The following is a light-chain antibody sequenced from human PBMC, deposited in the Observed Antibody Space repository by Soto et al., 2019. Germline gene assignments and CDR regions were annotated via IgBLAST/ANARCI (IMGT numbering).Light chain of an antibody. Sequence: DIQMTQSPSSLSASVGDRITITCQARQDISNFLNWYQQKAGKAPKLLISDASKLESGVPSRFSGSGSGTDFSSTISRLQPEDVATYFCQQCDNLPLTFGGGTKVDIK. V-gene: IGKV1-33*01. CDR3: QQCDNLPLT. CDR2: DAS. J-gene: IGKJ4*01. CDR1: QDISNF.